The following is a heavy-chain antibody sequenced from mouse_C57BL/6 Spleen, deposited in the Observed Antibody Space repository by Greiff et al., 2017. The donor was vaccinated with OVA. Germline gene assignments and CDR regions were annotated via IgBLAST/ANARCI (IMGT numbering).Heavy chain of an antibody. J-gene: IGHJ3*01. D-gene: IGHD2-2*01. CDR2: INPNNGGT. CDR3: ARYGYGAWFAY. CDR1: GYTFTDYN. V-gene: IGHV1-22*01. Sequence: EVQLQESGPELVKPGASVKMSCKASGYTFTDYNMHWVKQSHGKSLEWIGYINPNNGGTSYNQKFKGKATLTVNKSSSTAYMELRSLTSEDSAVYYCARYGYGAWFAYWGQGTLVTVSA.